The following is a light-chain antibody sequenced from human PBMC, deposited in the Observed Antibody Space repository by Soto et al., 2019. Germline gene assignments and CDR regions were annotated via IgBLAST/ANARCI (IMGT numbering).Light chain of an antibody. V-gene: IGLV1-44*01. CDR2: SNN. Sequence: QSVLTQPPSASGTPGQRVAISCSGSSSNIGSNTVNWYQQLPGTAPKLLIYSNNQRPSGVPDRFSASKSGTSASLAISGLQSEDEADYSCAAWDDGLNGSWVFGGGTKLTVL. CDR1: SSNIGSNT. J-gene: IGLJ3*02. CDR3: AAWDDGLNGSWV.